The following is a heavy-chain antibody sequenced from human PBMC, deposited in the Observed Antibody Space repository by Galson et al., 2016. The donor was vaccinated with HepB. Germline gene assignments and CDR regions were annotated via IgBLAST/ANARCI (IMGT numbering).Heavy chain of an antibody. J-gene: IGHJ4*02. Sequence: ETLSLTCAVSGYSISSGYQWGWIRQPPGKGLEWIGSIYHSGSTYYNPSLRSRVTISVDTSQNQFSLKLSSVTAADTAVYYCARVSNDYVWGSYRPYFDYWGQGTLVTVSS. D-gene: IGHD3-16*02. CDR1: GYSISSGYQ. CDR3: ARVSNDYVWGSYRPYFDY. CDR2: IYHSGST. V-gene: IGHV4-38-2*01.